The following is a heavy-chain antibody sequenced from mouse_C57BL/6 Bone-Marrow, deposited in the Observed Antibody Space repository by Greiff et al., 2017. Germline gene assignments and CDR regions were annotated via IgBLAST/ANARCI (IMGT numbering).Heavy chain of an antibody. Sequence: QVQLQQPGAELVKPGASVKLSCKASGYTFTSYWMQWVKQRPGQGLEWIGEIDPSDSYTNYNQKFKGKATLTVDTSSSTAYMQLSSLTFEDSAVYYCAREDGNSFAYWGQGTLVTVSA. V-gene: IGHV1-50*01. J-gene: IGHJ3*01. CDR3: AREDGNSFAY. CDR1: GYTFTSYW. D-gene: IGHD2-1*01. CDR2: IDPSDSYT.